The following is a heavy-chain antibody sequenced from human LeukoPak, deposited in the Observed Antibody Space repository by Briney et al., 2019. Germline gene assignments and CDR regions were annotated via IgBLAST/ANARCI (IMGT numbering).Heavy chain of an antibody. D-gene: IGHD2-21*02. Sequence: ASVKVSCKASGYTFTGYYMHWVRQAPGQGLEWMGWINPNSGGTNYAQKFQGRVTMTRDTSISTAYMELSRLRSDDTAVYYCARKVTTKTNYYYYYMDVWGKGTTVTVSS. CDR1: GYTFTGYY. CDR3: ARKVTTKTNYYYYYMDV. J-gene: IGHJ6*03. V-gene: IGHV1-2*02. CDR2: INPNSGGT.